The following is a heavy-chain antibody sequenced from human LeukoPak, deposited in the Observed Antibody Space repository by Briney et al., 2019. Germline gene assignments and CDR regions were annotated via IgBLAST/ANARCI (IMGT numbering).Heavy chain of an antibody. V-gene: IGHV4-59*02. J-gene: IGHJ4*02. Sequence: SETLSLTCSVSGGSVSGYYWSWIRQPPGKGLEWPGCIYYSGGTNYNPSLKSRVTISVDTSKSQFSLKLSSVTAADTAVYFCSREGRWLQLGFDYWGRGTLVTVSS. CDR1: GGSVSGYY. CDR2: IYYSGGT. CDR3: SREGRWLQLGFDY. D-gene: IGHD5-24*01.